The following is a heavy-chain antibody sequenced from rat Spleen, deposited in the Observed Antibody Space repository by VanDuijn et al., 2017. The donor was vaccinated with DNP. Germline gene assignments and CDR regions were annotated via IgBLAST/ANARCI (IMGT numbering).Heavy chain of an antibody. CDR1: GFTFSDYN. J-gene: IGHJ4*01. Sequence: EVQLVESGGGLVQPGRSLKLSCAASGFTFSDYNMAWVRQAPKKGLEWVATIIYDGSRTYYRDSVKGRFTISRDNAKSTLYLQMDSLRSEDTATYYCATRGIYYYSSYILMDAWGQGTSVTVSS. CDR3: ATRGIYYYSSYILMDA. V-gene: IGHV5S10*01. CDR2: IIYDGSRT. D-gene: IGHD1-2*01.